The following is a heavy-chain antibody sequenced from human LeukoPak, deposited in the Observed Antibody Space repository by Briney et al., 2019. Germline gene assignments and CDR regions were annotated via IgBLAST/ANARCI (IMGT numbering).Heavy chain of an antibody. CDR3: ARLDIVVVPAGGAFDI. CDR1: GGSISSSSYY. J-gene: IGHJ3*02. V-gene: IGHV4-39*01. CDR2: IYYSGST. D-gene: IGHD2-2*01. Sequence: KPSETLSLTCTVSGGSISSSSYYWGWIRQPPGKGLEWIGSIYYSGSTYYNPSPKSRVTISVDTSKNQFSLKLSSVTAAHTAVYYCARLDIVVVPAGGAFDIWGQGTMVTVSS.